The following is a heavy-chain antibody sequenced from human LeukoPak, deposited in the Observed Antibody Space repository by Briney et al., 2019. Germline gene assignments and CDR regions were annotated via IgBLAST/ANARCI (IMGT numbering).Heavy chain of an antibody. V-gene: IGHV3-30*04. CDR2: ISYDGSNK. Sequence: GRSLRLSCAASGFTFSSYAMHWVRQAPGKGLEWVAVISYDGSNKYYADSVKGRFTISRDNSKNTLYLQMNSLRAEDTAVYYCARGPNDYGDYADAFDIWGQGTMVTVSS. D-gene: IGHD4-17*01. CDR1: GFTFSSYA. CDR3: ARGPNDYGDYADAFDI. J-gene: IGHJ3*02.